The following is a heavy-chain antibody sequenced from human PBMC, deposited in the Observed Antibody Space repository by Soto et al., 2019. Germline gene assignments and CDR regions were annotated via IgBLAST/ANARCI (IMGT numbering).Heavy chain of an antibody. CDR3: ARDALGYCSGGSCYGMDV. V-gene: IGHV3-33*01. Sequence: QVQLVESGGGVVQPGRSPRLSCAASGFTFSSYGMHWVRQAPGKGLEWVAVIWYDGSNKYYADSVKGRFTISRDNSKNTLYLQMNSLRAEDTAVYYCARDALGYCSGGSCYGMDVWGQGTTVTVSS. D-gene: IGHD2-15*01. CDR2: IWYDGSNK. J-gene: IGHJ6*02. CDR1: GFTFSSYG.